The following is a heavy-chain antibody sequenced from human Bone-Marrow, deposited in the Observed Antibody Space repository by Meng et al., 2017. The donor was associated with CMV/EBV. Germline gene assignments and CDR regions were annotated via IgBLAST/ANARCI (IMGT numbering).Heavy chain of an antibody. D-gene: IGHD6-25*01. CDR1: GGTFSSYA. V-gene: IGHV1-69*05. CDR2: IIPIFGTA. CDR3: ARVISSEVRGGMGYYYYGMDV. J-gene: IGHJ6*02. Sequence: SVKVFCKASGGTFSSYAISWVRQAPGQGLEWMGGIIPIFGTANYAQKFQGRVTITTDESTSTAHMELSSLRSEDTAVYYCARVISSEVRGGMGYYYYGMDVWGQGTTVTVSS.